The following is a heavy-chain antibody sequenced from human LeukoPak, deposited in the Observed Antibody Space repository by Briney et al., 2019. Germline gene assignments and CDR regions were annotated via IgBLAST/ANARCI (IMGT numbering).Heavy chain of an antibody. V-gene: IGHV3-49*04. Sequence: GGSLRLSCTDSGFTFGDHAMSWVRQAPGKGVEWVGLIRSKAYSGTTEYAASVKGRFTISRDDSKIIAYLQMNSLETEDTAVYFCTRGPIWLYYGMDVWGQGTTVIVSS. CDR2: IRSKAYSGTT. J-gene: IGHJ6*02. D-gene: IGHD3-9*01. CDR3: TRGPIWLYYGMDV. CDR1: GFTFGDHA.